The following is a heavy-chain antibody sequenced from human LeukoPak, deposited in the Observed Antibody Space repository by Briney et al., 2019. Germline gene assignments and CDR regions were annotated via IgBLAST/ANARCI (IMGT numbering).Heavy chain of an antibody. CDR2: INQAGSEK. CDR3: ARGHYGLAS. CDR1: EFTLSDHW. D-gene: IGHD3-10*01. J-gene: IGHJ5*02. V-gene: IGHV3-7*04. Sequence: PGGSLRLSCAPSEFTLSDHWMSWVRQAPGKGREWVAHINQAGSEKQYVDSVKGRFTISRDNTRNSLFLHMNSLRPEDSAVYYCARGHYGLASWGQGTLVTVSS.